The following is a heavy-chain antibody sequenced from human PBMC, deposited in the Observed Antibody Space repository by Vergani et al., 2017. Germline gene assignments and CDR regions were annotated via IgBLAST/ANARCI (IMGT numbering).Heavy chain of an antibody. J-gene: IGHJ4*02. Sequence: EVQLVESGGVVVQPGGSLRLSCAASGFTVSTDYFSWVRQAPGKGLEWVSILYRGAFTSYTDSVKGRFTISRDNAKNSLYLQMNSLRAEDTAVYYCARDWRAMVVAAEGDYWGQGTLVTVSS. CDR3: ARDWRAMVVAAEGDY. CDR2: LYRGAFT. CDR1: GFTVSTDY. V-gene: IGHV3-66*01. D-gene: IGHD2-15*01.